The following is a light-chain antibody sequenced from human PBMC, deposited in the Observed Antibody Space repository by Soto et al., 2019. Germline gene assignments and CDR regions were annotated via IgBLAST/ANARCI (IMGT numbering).Light chain of an antibody. CDR1: QSVGSTY. V-gene: IGKV3-20*01. Sequence: EIVLTQSPGTLSLSPGERATLSCRTSQSVGSTYLAWYQQHPGQAPGLLIYGTSYTATGVPDRFRGSGSGTDFTLTISGLEPEDFAVYFCQQYLESPWTFGQGTKVEAK. CDR3: QQYLESPWT. CDR2: GTS. J-gene: IGKJ1*01.